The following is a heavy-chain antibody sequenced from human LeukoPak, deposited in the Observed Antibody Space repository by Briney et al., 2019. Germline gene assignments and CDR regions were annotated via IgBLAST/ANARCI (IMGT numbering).Heavy chain of an antibody. CDR2: IYHSGST. J-gene: IGHJ5*02. V-gene: IGHV4-30-2*01. CDR3: ARDPKRYSYGYDWFDP. D-gene: IGHD5-18*01. CDR1: GGSISSGGYY. Sequence: SETLSLTCTVSGGSISSGGYYWSWIRQPPGKGLEWIGYIYHSGSTYYNPSLKSRVTISVDRSKNQFSLKLSSVTAADTAVYYCARDPKRYSYGYDWFDPWGQGTLVTVSS.